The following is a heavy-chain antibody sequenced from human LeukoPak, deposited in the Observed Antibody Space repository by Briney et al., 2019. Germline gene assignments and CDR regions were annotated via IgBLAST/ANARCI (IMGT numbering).Heavy chain of an antibody. D-gene: IGHD1-1*01. Sequence: GGSLRLSCAASGFTFSSYGMHWVRQAPGKGLEWVAVIWYDGSNKYYADSVKGRFTISRDDTKNTLYLQMNSLRAEDTAVYYCARESQLGGFDYWGQGTLVTVSS. J-gene: IGHJ4*02. CDR2: IWYDGSNK. CDR1: GFTFSSYG. CDR3: ARESQLGGFDY. V-gene: IGHV3-33*01.